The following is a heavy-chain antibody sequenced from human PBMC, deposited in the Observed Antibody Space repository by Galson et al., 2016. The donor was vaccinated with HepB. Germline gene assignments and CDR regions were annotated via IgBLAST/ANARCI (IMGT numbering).Heavy chain of an antibody. CDR1: GFTFSSYA. D-gene: IGHD3-10*01. CDR2: IINSGYST. Sequence: SLRLSCAASGFTFSSYAMNWVRQAPGKGLEWVSAIINSGYSTQYADSVKGRFTISRDNSENTLYLQMTSLRAEDTAVYYCAKCLWIRGVYPFDPWGQGTLVTVSS. CDR3: AKCLWIRGVYPFDP. J-gene: IGHJ5*02. V-gene: IGHV3-23*01.